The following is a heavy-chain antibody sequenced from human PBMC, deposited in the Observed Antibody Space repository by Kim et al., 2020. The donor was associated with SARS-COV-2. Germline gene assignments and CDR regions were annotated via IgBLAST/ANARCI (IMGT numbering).Heavy chain of an antibody. CDR2: TYYRSKWYN. D-gene: IGHD3-3*01. CDR1: GDSVSSNSAA. Sequence: SQTLSLTCAISGDSVSSNSAAWNWIRQSPSRGLEWLGRTYYRSKWYNDYAVSVKSRIIINPDTSKNQFSLQLNSVTPDDTAVYFCARGLGYFDFWSGYYRDAFDVWGQGTIITVSS. CDR3: ARGLGYFDFWSGYYRDAFDV. V-gene: IGHV6-1*01. J-gene: IGHJ3*01.